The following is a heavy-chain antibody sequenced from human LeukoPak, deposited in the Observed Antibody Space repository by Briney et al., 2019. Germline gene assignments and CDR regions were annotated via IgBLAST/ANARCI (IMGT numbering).Heavy chain of an antibody. J-gene: IGHJ4*02. CDR2: ISYDGSNK. CDR3: AQVVMTTDDFDY. Sequence: GGSLRLSCAASGFTFSSYVMHWVRQAPGKGLEWVAVISYDGSNKYYADSVKGRFTISRDNSKNTLYLQMNSLRAEDTAVYYCAQVVMTTDDFDYWGQGTLVTVSS. D-gene: IGHD4-17*01. V-gene: IGHV3-30*18. CDR1: GFTFSSYV.